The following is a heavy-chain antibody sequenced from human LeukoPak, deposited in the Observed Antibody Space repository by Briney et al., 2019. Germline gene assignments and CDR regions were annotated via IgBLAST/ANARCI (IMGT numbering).Heavy chain of an antibody. CDR2: ISYDGSNK. Sequence: GGSLRLSCAASGFTFSSYAMSWVRQAPGKGLEWVAVISYDGSNKYYADSVKGRFTISRDNSKNTLYLQMNSLRAEDTAVYYCAKDIYYYDSRGFDYWGQGTLVTVSS. D-gene: IGHD3-22*01. CDR1: GFTFSSYA. V-gene: IGHV3-30*18. CDR3: AKDIYYYDSRGFDY. J-gene: IGHJ4*02.